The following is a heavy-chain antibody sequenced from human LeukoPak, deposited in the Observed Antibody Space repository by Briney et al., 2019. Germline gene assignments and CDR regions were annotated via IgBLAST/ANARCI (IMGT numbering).Heavy chain of an antibody. CDR2: IKPDGSGK. V-gene: IGHV3-7*01. D-gene: IGHD6-13*01. Sequence: QSGGSLRLSCAASRLTFSSYWMSWVRQAPGKGPEWVANIKPDGSGKYYVDSVKGRFTISRDNAENSLFLHMNSLRAEDTAVYYCARCAVAAAGDYWGRGTLVTVSS. CDR1: RLTFSSYW. J-gene: IGHJ4*02. CDR3: ARCAVAAAGDY.